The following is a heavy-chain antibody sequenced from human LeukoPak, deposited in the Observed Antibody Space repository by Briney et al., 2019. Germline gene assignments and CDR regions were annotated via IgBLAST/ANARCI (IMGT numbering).Heavy chain of an antibody. V-gene: IGHV1-2*02. CDR2: INPNTGGT. Sequence: ASVKVSCKASGYTFTGYYMHWVRQAPGQGLEWMGWINPNTGGTNYAQKLQGRVTMTTDTSTSTAYMELRSLRSDDTAVYYCTIRGGTRATLNDYWGQGTLVTVSS. CDR1: GYTFTGYY. J-gene: IGHJ4*02. CDR3: TIRGGTRATLNDY. D-gene: IGHD3-10*01.